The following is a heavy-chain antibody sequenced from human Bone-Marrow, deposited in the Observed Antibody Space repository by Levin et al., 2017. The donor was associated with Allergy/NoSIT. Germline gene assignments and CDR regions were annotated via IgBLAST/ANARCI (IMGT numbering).Heavy chain of an antibody. CDR3: ARGGDNDILTGYYMGDF. J-gene: IGHJ4*02. V-gene: IGHV3-21*01. CDR1: GFSFSTYT. CDR2: ISTKNDYI. D-gene: IGHD3-9*01. Sequence: ASVKVSCVASGFSFSTYTMNWVRQAPGKGLEWVSSISTKNDYIYYADSVNGRFIISRDNAKSSLYLQMNSLRAEDTAVYYCARGGDNDILTGYYMGDFWGQGTLVTVSS.